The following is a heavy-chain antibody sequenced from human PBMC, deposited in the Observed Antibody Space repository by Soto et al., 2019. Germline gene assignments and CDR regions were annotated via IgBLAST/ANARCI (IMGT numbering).Heavy chain of an antibody. CDR2: INAGNGNT. D-gene: IGHD3-9*01. J-gene: IGHJ4*02. CDR3: ARTQYDIVTGYAPNPFDH. Sequence: VPLVQSGAEVKKPGASVKVSCKASGYTFPRYALPWVRQAPGQRLEWMGWINAGNGNTKYSQRFQGRVTITRDTSASTSYMELSMLRSEDTAVYYWARTQYDIVTGYAPNPFDHWGQVTLVIVSS. V-gene: IGHV1-3*01. CDR1: GYTFPRYA.